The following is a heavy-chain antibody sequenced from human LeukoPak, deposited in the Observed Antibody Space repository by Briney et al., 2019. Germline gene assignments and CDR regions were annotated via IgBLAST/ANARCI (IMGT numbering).Heavy chain of an antibody. D-gene: IGHD6-19*01. Sequence: SQTLSLTCAISGDSVSSNSAAWNWIRQSPSRGLEWLVRTFYRSKWYNDYAVSVESRITISPDTSKNQYSMQLNSVTPEDTAVYYCARDFAPPHDSGWYYYFDNWGQGTLVTVSS. CDR1: GDSVSSNSAA. J-gene: IGHJ4*02. V-gene: IGHV6-1*01. CDR3: ARDFAPPHDSGWYYYFDN. CDR2: TFYRSKWYN.